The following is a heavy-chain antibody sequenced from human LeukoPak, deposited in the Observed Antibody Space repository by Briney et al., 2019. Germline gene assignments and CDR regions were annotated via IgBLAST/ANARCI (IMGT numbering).Heavy chain of an antibody. V-gene: IGHV3-30*02. J-gene: IGHJ4*02. Sequence: PGGSLRLSCAASGFTFSSYGMHWVRQAPGKGLEWVAFIRYDGSNKYYADSVKGRFTISRDNSKNTLYLQMNSLRAEDTAVYYCAKDLQVKGLGYYFDYWGQGTLVTVSS. D-gene: IGHD4-11*01. CDR2: IRYDGSNK. CDR1: GFTFSSYG. CDR3: AKDLQVKGLGYYFDY.